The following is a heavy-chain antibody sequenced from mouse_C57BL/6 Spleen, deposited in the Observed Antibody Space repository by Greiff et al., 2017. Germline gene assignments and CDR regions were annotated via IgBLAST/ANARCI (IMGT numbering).Heavy chain of an antibody. J-gene: IGHJ3*01. CDR3: ARDDGYYVY. V-gene: IGHV5-16*01. D-gene: IGHD2-3*01. CDR1: GFTFSDYY. CDR2: INSDGSST. Sequence: EVMLVESEGGLVQPGSSMKLSCTASGFTFSDYYMAWVRQVPEKGLEWVANINSDGSSTYYLDSLKSRFIISRDNAKNILYLQMSSLKSEDTATYYCARDDGYYVYWGQGTLVTVSA.